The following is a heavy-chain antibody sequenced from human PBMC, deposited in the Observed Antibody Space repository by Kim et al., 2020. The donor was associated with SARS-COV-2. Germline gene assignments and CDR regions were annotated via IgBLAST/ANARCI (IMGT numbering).Heavy chain of an antibody. CDR3: ARSDEVGYCSSTSCHPLHLDY. CDR1: GGSISSSSYY. V-gene: IGHV4-39*01. D-gene: IGHD2-2*01. Sequence: SETLSLTCTVSGGSISSSSYYWGWIRQPPGKGLEWIGSIYYSGSTYYNPSLKSRVTISVDTSKNQFSLKLSSVTAADTAVYYCARSDEVGYCSSTSCHPLHLDYWGQGTLVTVSS. J-gene: IGHJ4*02. CDR2: IYYSGST.